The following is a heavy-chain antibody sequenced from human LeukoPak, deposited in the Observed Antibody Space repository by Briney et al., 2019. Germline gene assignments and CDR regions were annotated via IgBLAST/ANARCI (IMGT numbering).Heavy chain of an antibody. CDR3: ARAPLWFGEFTTYYFDY. D-gene: IGHD3-10*01. J-gene: IGHJ4*02. V-gene: IGHV4-34*01. Sequence: SETLSLTCAVYGGSFSGYYWSWIRQPPGKGLEWIGEINHSGSTNYNPSLKSRVTISVDTSKNQFSLKLSSVTAADTAVYYCARAPLWFGEFTTYYFDYWGQGTLVTVSS. CDR2: INHSGST. CDR1: GGSFSGYY.